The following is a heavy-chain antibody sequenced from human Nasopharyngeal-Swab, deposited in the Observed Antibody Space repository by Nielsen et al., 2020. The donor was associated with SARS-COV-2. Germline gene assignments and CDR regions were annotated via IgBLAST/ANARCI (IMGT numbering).Heavy chain of an antibody. CDR2: IKQDGSEK. Sequence: GGSLRLSCAASGFTFSSYWMSWVRQAPGKGLEWVANIKQDGSEKYYVDSAKGRFTISRDNAKNSLYLQMNSLRAEDTAVYYCARGDILTPYYFDYWGQGTLVTVSS. J-gene: IGHJ4*02. D-gene: IGHD3-9*01. CDR1: GFTFSSYW. CDR3: ARGDILTPYYFDY. V-gene: IGHV3-7*04.